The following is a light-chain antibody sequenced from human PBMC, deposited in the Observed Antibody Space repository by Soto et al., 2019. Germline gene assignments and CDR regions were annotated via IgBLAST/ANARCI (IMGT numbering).Light chain of an antibody. V-gene: IGKV1-5*03. Sequence: DIQMTQSPSTLSASVGDRVTITCRASQSISVWLAWFQQKPGNAPKLLIYKASTLESGVPLRFSGSGSGTEFTLTISSLQPDESATYYCQQYNNRWTFGQGTKVEI. CDR3: QQYNNRWT. J-gene: IGKJ1*01. CDR2: KAS. CDR1: QSISVW.